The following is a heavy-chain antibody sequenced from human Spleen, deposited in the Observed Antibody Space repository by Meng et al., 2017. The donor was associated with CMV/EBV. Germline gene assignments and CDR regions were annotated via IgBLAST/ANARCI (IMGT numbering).Heavy chain of an antibody. CDR2: INPSGDNT. J-gene: IGHJ4*02. Sequence: ASVKVSCKASGYTFTTYYMHWVRQAPGQGLEWMGIINPSGDNTNYAQKFQGRVTMTRDTSTSTVYMELSSLRSEDTAVYYCARDLRGLLQIDYWGQGTLVTVSS. D-gene: IGHD3-16*01. CDR3: ARDLRGLLQIDY. V-gene: IGHV1-46*01. CDR1: GYTFTTYY.